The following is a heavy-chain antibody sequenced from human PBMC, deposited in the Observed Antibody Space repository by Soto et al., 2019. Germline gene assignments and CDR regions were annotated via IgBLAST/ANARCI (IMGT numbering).Heavy chain of an antibody. D-gene: IGHD6-19*01. J-gene: IGHJ4*02. CDR2: LTANGRDT. Sequence: HPGGSLRLSCVGSGFSFDTYAMNWVRQAPGKELEWVSSLTANGRDTYYADSVTGRFTISRDISKNTLFLQMHSLRPEDTAIYYCAKADVVSCSGIRCYPFDHWGQGTRVTVSS. CDR1: GFSFDTYA. CDR3: AKADVVSCSGIRCYPFDH. V-gene: IGHV3-23*01.